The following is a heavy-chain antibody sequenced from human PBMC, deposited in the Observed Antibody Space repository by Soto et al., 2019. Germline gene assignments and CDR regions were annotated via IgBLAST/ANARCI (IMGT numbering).Heavy chain of an antibody. Sequence: QVQLVQSGAEEKKPGASVKVSCKASGYTFTSYAMHWVRQAPGQRLEWMGWINAGNGNTKYSQKFQGRVTITRDTSASTAYMELSSLRSDDTAVYYCARDQRPASPFDYWGQGTLVTVSS. CDR1: GYTFTSYA. V-gene: IGHV1-3*05. J-gene: IGHJ4*02. D-gene: IGHD6-6*01. CDR2: INAGNGNT. CDR3: ARDQRPASPFDY.